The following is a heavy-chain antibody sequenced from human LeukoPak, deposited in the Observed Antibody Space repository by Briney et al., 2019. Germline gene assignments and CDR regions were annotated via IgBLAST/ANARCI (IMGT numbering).Heavy chain of an antibody. CDR1: GGSISSSSYY. D-gene: IGHD5/OR15-5a*01. V-gene: IGHV4-39*07. Sequence: SETLSLTCTVSGGSISSSSYYWGWIRQPPGKGLEWIGSIYYSGSTYYNPSLKSRVTMSVDTSKNQFSLRLSSVTAADTAVYYCARVLSEGSTTWADAFDICGQGTMVTVSS. CDR3: ARVLSEGSTTWADAFDI. CDR2: IYYSGST. J-gene: IGHJ3*02.